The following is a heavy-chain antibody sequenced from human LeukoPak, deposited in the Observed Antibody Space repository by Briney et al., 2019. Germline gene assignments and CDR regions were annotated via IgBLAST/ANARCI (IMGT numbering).Heavy chain of an antibody. Sequence: GASVKVSCKASGCTFSSYAISWVRQAPGQGLEWMGRIIPIFGTANYAQKFQGRVTITTDESTSTAYMELSSLRSEDTAVYYCARDAEGYSSGWSFDYWGQGTLVTVSS. D-gene: IGHD6-19*01. V-gene: IGHV1-69*05. J-gene: IGHJ4*02. CDR1: GCTFSSYA. CDR3: ARDAEGYSSGWSFDY. CDR2: IIPIFGTA.